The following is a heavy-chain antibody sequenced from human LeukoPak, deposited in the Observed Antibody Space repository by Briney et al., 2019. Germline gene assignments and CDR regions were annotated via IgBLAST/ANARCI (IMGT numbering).Heavy chain of an antibody. D-gene: IGHD6-13*01. Sequence: GGSLRPSCAASGFTFSSYGMHWVRQAPGKGLEWVAFIRYDGSNKYYADSVKGRFTISRDNSKNTLYLQMNSLRAEDTAVYYCAKSRRIAAPFDYWGQGTLVTVSS. J-gene: IGHJ4*02. CDR3: AKSRRIAAPFDY. CDR2: IRYDGSNK. V-gene: IGHV3-30*02. CDR1: GFTFSSYG.